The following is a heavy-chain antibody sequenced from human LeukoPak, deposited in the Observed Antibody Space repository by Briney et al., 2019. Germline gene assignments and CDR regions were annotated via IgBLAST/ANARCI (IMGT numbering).Heavy chain of an antibody. D-gene: IGHD6-13*01. CDR1: GFTFSSYG. V-gene: IGHV3-33*01. CDR3: ARRSSSWSIDY. J-gene: IGHJ4*02. CDR2: IWYDGSNK. Sequence: GGSLRLSCAASGFTFSSYGMHWVRQAPGKGLEWVAVIWYDGSNKYYADSVKGQFTISRDNSKNTLYLQMNSLRAEDTAVYYCARRSSSWSIDYWGQGTLVTVSS.